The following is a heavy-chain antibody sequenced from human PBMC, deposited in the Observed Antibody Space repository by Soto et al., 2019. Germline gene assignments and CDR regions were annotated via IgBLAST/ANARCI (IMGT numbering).Heavy chain of an antibody. CDR3: ARDGWQGVDV. V-gene: IGHV4-30-4*01. J-gene: IGHJ6*02. CDR2: IYYTGTT. Sequence: QVQLQESGPGLVKPSQTLSLTCTVSGASINSGDYFWSWIRQPPGKGREWIGYIYYTGTTYYTPSIKSRVTISMDLSKNQFSLKLDSVTAADTAVYYCARDGWQGVDVWGQGTTVTVSS. D-gene: IGHD2-15*01. CDR1: GASINSGDYF.